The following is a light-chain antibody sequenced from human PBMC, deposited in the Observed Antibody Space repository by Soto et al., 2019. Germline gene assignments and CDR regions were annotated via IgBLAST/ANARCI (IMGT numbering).Light chain of an antibody. CDR3: HQYDRSPFT. V-gene: IGKV3-20*01. J-gene: IGKJ5*01. CDR2: GAA. CDR1: QSVTRTY. Sequence: EIVLTQSPGTLSLSPGERATLSCRASQSVTRTYLAWYQQTPGQAPRLLIYGAANRATGVPDRFSGSGSGTDFTLTSSGLEPEDFAVYYCHQYDRSPFTFGQGTLLVIK.